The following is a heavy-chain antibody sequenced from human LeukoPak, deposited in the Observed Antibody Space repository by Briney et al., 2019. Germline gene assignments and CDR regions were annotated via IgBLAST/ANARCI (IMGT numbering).Heavy chain of an antibody. CDR1: GYTFTGYY. J-gene: IGHJ4*02. Sequence: ASVKVSCKASGYTFTGYYMHWERQAPGQGLEWMGIINPSGGSTSYAQKFQGRVTMTRDMSTSTVYMELSSLRSEDTAVYYCATTSMATTIDYWGQGTLVTVSS. V-gene: IGHV1-46*01. CDR2: INPSGGST. CDR3: ATTSMATTIDY. D-gene: IGHD5-24*01.